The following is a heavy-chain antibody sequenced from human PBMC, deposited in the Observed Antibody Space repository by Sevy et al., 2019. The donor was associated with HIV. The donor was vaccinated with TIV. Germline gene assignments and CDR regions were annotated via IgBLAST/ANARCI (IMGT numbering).Heavy chain of an antibody. J-gene: IGHJ4*02. Sequence: GGSLRLSCAASGFTFSSYAMHWVRQAPGKGLEWVAVISYDGNNKYADSVKGRFTISRDNSKNTLYLQMNSLRAEDTAVYYCAKVARGGIVVVVAATRGSYYFDYWGQGTLVTVSS. CDR3: AKVARGGIVVVVAATRGSYYFDY. CDR2: ISYDGNNK. CDR1: GFTFSSYA. V-gene: IGHV3-30*18. D-gene: IGHD2-15*01.